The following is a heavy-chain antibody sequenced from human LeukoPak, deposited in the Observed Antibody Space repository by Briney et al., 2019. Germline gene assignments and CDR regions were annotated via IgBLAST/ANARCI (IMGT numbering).Heavy chain of an antibody. Sequence: GGSLRLSCAASGFTVSSNYMSWVRQAPGKGLEWVSVIYSGGSTYYADSVKGRFTISRDDSKNTLYLQMMSLGTAATAVYYCARWDFGWELRHFDYWGQGTLVTVSS. V-gene: IGHV3-53*01. CDR3: ARWDFGWELRHFDY. CDR1: GFTVSSNY. J-gene: IGHJ4*02. D-gene: IGHD1-26*01. CDR2: IYSGGST.